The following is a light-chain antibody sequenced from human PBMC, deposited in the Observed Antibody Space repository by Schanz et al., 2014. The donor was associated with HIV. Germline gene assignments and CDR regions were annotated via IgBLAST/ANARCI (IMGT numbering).Light chain of an antibody. Sequence: EIVLTQSPGTLSLSPGERATLSCRASQSVSSRYLAWYQQKPGQAPRLLIYGASNRATGIPDKFSGSGSGADFTLTISRLEPEDLAVYYCQQYGSPLTFGGGTKVEIK. V-gene: IGKV3-20*01. CDR2: GAS. J-gene: IGKJ4*01. CDR3: QQYGSPLT. CDR1: QSVSSRY.